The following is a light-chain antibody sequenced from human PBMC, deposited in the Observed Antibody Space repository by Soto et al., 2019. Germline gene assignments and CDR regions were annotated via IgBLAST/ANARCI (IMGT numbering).Light chain of an antibody. V-gene: IGKV3-20*01. CDR3: QQYGRSPA. J-gene: IGKJ2*01. CDR1: QTISNNN. Sequence: EIVLTQSPGTLSLSPGERATLSCRASQTISNNNLAWYQQKPGQSPRLLIYGASSRAIGIPDRISGSGSGTDFTLTITRLEPEDLAVYYCQQYGRSPAFGQGTKLEIK. CDR2: GAS.